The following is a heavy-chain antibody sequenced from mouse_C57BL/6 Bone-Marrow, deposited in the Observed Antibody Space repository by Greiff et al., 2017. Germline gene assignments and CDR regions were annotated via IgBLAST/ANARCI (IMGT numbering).Heavy chain of an antibody. CDR3: ARLDWYFDV. Sequence: EVKLVASGGGLVQPGGSLKLSCAASGFTFSDYGMAWVRQAPRKGPEWVAFISNLAYSIYYADTVTGRFTISRENAKNTLYLEMSSLRSEDTAMYYCARLDWYFDVWGTGTTVTVSS. CDR2: ISNLAYSI. CDR1: GFTFSDYG. V-gene: IGHV5-15*01. J-gene: IGHJ1*03.